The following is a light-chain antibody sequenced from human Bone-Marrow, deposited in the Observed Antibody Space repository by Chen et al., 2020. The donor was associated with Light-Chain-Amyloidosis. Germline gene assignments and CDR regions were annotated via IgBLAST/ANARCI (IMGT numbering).Light chain of an antibody. CDR3: QVWDSSSDRRV. CDR1: NIGSTS. CDR2: DDS. V-gene: IGLV3-21*02. J-gene: IGLJ3*02. Sequence: SYVLTQTSSVSVAPGQTATIACGGNNIGSTSVHWYQQTPGQAPLLVVYDDSDRPSGIPERLSGSNSGNTATLTISRVEAGDEADYYCQVWDSSSDRRVFGGGTELTVL.